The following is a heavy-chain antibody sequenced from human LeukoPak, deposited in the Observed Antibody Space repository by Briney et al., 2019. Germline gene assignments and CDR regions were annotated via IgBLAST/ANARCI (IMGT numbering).Heavy chain of an antibody. CDR1: GHTFTSYG. CDR2: ISAYNGNT. V-gene: IGHV1-18*01. J-gene: IGHJ4*02. CDR3: ARDDRGGVVTDY. D-gene: IGHD3-16*01. Sequence: ASVKVSCKASGHTFTSYGTSWVRQAPGQGLEWMGWISAYNGNTNYAQKLQGRVTMTTDTSTSTAYMELRSLRSDDTAVYYCARDDRGGVVTDYWGQGTLVTVSS.